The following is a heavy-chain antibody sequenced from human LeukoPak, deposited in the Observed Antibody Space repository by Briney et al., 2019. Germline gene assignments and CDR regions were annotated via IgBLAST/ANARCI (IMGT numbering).Heavy chain of an antibody. Sequence: SETLSLTCTVSGGSISSGDYSWSWIRQPPGKGLEWIGYIYYSGSTYYNPSLKSRVTISVDTSKNQFSLKLSSVTAADTAVYYCARVQDGYFDYGGQGTLVTVSS. CDR1: GGSISSGDYS. CDR3: ARVQDGYFDY. V-gene: IGHV4-30-4*01. CDR2: IYYSGST. J-gene: IGHJ4*02.